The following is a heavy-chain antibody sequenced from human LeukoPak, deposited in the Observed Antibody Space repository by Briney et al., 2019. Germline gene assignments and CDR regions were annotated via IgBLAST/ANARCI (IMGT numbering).Heavy chain of an antibody. CDR1: GFTFSSYD. CDR3: ARAQPPYHGRLDS. J-gene: IGHJ5*01. Sequence: QTGGSLRLACAASGFTFSSYDMHWVRQATGKGLEWVSGIGIAGDTHYPDSVRGRFTIFRENAKNSLYLQMNSPRAEDTAVYYCARAQPPYHGRLDSWGQGILVTVSS. V-gene: IGHV3-13*01. CDR2: IGIAGDT. D-gene: IGHD3-16*01.